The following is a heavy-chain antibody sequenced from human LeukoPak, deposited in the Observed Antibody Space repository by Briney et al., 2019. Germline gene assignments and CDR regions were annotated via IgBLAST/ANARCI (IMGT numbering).Heavy chain of an antibody. D-gene: IGHD3-22*01. CDR3: AELGITMIRGV. CDR1: GFTFSSYS. J-gene: IGHJ6*04. Sequence: RGSLRLSCTVSGFTFSSYSMNWVRQAPGKGLEWVSYISNTRSTIFYADSVKGRFTISRDNAKNSLYLQMNSLRAEDTAVYYCAELGITMIRGVWGKGTTVTISS. CDR2: ISNTRSTI. V-gene: IGHV3-48*04.